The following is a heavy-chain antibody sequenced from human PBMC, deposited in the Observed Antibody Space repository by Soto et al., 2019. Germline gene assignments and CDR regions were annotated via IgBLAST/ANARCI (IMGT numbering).Heavy chain of an antibody. CDR1: GYTFTSYG. J-gene: IGHJ4*02. D-gene: IGHD2-21*02. V-gene: IGHV1-3*01. CDR2: INAGNGNT. Sequence: SVKVSCKASGYTFTSYGISWVRQAPGQGLEWMGWINAGNGNTKYSQKFQGRVTITRDTSASTAYMELSSLRSEDTAVYYCARAWVVVTAPDYWGQGTLVTVSS. CDR3: ARAWVVVTAPDY.